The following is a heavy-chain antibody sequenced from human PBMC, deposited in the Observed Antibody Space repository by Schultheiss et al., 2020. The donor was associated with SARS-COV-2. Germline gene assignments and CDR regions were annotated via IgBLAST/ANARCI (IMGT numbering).Heavy chain of an antibody. CDR2: ISWNSGSI. J-gene: IGHJ6*02. Sequence: SLKISCAASGFTFSSYWMSWVRQAPGKGLEWVSGISWNSGSIGYADSVKGRFTISRDNAKNSLYLQMNSLRAEDTALYYCAKDMRGMDVWGQGTTVTVSS. CDR1: GFTFSSYW. CDR3: AKDMRGMDV. V-gene: IGHV3-9*01.